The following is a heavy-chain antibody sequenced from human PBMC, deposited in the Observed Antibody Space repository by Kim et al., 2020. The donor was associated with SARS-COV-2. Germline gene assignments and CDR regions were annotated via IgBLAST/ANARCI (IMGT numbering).Heavy chain of an antibody. CDR2: ISYDGSNK. CDR1: GFTFSSYA. V-gene: IGHV3-30*04. Sequence: GGSLRLSCAASGFTFSSYAMHWVRQAPGKGLEWVAVISYDGSNKYYADSVKGRFTISRDNSKNTLYLQMNSLRAEDTAVYYCARDGELDRTVLRYFDWLSPADAFDIWGQGTMVTVSS. D-gene: IGHD3-9*01. CDR3: ARDGELDRTVLRYFDWLSPADAFDI. J-gene: IGHJ3*02.